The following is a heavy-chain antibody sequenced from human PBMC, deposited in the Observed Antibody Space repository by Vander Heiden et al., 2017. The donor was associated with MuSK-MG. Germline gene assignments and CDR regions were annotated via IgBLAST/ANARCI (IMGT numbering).Heavy chain of an antibody. V-gene: IGHV1-69*01. D-gene: IGHD6-19*01. CDR1: GGIFSSYG. J-gene: IGHJ4*02. Sequence: QVQLVQSGAEVKEPGSSVKVSCKSSGGIFSSYGIQWVGQAPGQGLEWMGGITPMFGIPNYAPKFQGRVTITADESTTTAYMELSSLRSEDTAVYFCARNRDSGLDFWGQGTRVTVSS. CDR2: ITPMFGIP. CDR3: ARNRDSGLDF.